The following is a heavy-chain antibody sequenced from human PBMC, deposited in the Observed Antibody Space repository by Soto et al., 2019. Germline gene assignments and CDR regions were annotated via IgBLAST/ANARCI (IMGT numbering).Heavy chain of an antibody. CDR1: GFTFSSYG. D-gene: IGHD2-8*01. J-gene: IGHJ6*02. Sequence: GGSLRLSCAASGFTFSSYGMHWVRQAPGKGLEWVAVISYDGSNKYYADSVKGRFTISRDNSKNTLYLQMNSLRAEDTAVYYCAKDIHCTNGVCYPDYYYYGMDVWGQGTTVTVSS. V-gene: IGHV3-30*18. CDR3: AKDIHCTNGVCYPDYYYYGMDV. CDR2: ISYDGSNK.